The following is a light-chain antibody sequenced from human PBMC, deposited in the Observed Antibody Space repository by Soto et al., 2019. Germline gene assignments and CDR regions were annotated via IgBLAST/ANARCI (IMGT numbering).Light chain of an antibody. J-gene: IGKJ1*01. CDR1: QSVSTN. V-gene: IGKV3-15*01. CDR3: QKYNNWPRT. Sequence: EIVLTQSPATLSLSPGERATLSCGASQSVSTNYLAWYQQKPGLAPRLLIYGASTRATGIPARFSGSGSGTEFTLTISRLKSEDFEVYYCQKYNNWPRTFGQGTKVDIK. CDR2: GAS.